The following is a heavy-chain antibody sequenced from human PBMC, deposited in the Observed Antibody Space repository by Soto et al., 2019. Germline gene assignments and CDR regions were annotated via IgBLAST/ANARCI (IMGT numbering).Heavy chain of an antibody. CDR2: ISYDGSNK. D-gene: IGHD6-13*01. CDR1: GFTFSSYA. V-gene: IGHV3-30-3*01. CDR3: ARDGESRSSWIYYYYYGMDV. J-gene: IGHJ6*02. Sequence: QVQLVESGGGVVQPGRSLRLSCAASGFTFSSYAMHWVRQAPGKGLEWVAVISYDGSNKYYADSVKGRFTISRDNSKNTLYLQMNSLRAEDTAVYYCARDGESRSSWIYYYYYGMDVWGQGTTVTVSS.